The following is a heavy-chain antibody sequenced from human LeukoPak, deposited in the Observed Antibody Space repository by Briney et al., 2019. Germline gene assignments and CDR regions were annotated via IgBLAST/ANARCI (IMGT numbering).Heavy chain of an antibody. CDR1: GFTFSRYW. CDR2: IKQDGSEK. CDR3: ARMGDTGGMDAFDI. V-gene: IGHV3-7*01. J-gene: IGHJ3*02. D-gene: IGHD2-21*02. Sequence: PGGSLRLSCAASGFTFSRYWMSWVRQAPGKGLEWVANIKQDGSEKYYVDSVKGRFTISRDNAKNTLYLQMNSLRAEDTAVYYCARMGDTGGMDAFDIWGQGTMVTVSS.